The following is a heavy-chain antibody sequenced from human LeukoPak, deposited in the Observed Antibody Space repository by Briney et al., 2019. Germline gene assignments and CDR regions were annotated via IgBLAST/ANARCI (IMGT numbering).Heavy chain of an antibody. CDR3: ARDRRFGVPAASLDY. Sequence: ASVKVSCKASGYTFTGYYMHWVRQAPGQGLEWMGWINPNSGGTNYAQKFQGRVTMTRDTSISTAYMELSRLRSDDTAVYYCARDRRFGVPAASLDYWGQGTLVTVSS. J-gene: IGHJ4*02. CDR1: GYTFTGYY. D-gene: IGHD2-2*01. V-gene: IGHV1-2*02. CDR2: INPNSGGT.